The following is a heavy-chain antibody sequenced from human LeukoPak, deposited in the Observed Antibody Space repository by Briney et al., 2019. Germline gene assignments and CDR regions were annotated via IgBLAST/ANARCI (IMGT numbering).Heavy chain of an antibody. J-gene: IGHJ4*02. CDR2: ISGGCTYT. V-gene: IGHV3-11*05. Sequence: GGSLRLSCAASGFTFSDYYMSWIRQAPGKGLEWISYISGGCTYTNNADSVKGRFTISRDNAKNSLYLQMNSLRAEDTAVYYCARVRTHYGANDYWGQGTLVTVSP. CDR3: ARVRTHYGANDY. D-gene: IGHD4-17*01. CDR1: GFTFSDYY.